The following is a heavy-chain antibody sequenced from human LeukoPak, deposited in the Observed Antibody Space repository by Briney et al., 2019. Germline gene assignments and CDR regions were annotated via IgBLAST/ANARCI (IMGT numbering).Heavy chain of an antibody. V-gene: IGHV3-21*01. D-gene: IGHD1-26*01. J-gene: IGHJ4*02. CDR1: GFMFSSYS. Sequence: GGSLRLSCAASGFMFSSYSMNWVRQAPGQGLEWVSSISSSSRYTYYADSVKGRFTISRDNAKNSLYPQMNSLRAEDAAVYYCASEWEQGYFEYWGQGTLVTVSS. CDR3: ASEWEQGYFEY. CDR2: ISSSSRYT.